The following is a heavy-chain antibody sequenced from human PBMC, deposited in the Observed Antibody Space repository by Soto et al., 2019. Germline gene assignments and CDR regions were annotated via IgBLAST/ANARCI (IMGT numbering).Heavy chain of an antibody. J-gene: IGHJ3*02. CDR2: IGTAGDP. V-gene: IGHV3-13*05. Sequence: EVQLLESGGGLVQPGGSLRLSCAASGFTFSSYAMSWVRQAPGKGLEWVSAIGTAGDPYYPGSVKGRFTISRENAKNSLYLQMNSLRAGDTAVYYCARGRYCSSTSCYTDAFDIWGQGTMVTVSS. CDR3: ARGRYCSSTSCYTDAFDI. D-gene: IGHD2-2*02. CDR1: GFTFSSYA.